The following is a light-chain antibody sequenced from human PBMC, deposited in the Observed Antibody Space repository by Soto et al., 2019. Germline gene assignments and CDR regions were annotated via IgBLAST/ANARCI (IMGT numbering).Light chain of an antibody. J-gene: IGKJ5*01. CDR3: QQYHTVPYT. V-gene: IGKV1-5*03. Sequence: IQMTQSPSTLSASVGDRVTITCRASQTINRWLAWHQQKPGKAPKLLTYEASNLETGVPSRFGGSGSGTEFTLIISSLQPDDFATYFCQQYHTVPYTFGQGTRLEIK. CDR2: EAS. CDR1: QTINRW.